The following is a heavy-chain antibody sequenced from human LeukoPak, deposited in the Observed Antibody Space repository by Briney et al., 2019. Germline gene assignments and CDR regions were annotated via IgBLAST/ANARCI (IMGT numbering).Heavy chain of an antibody. Sequence: SETLSLTCAVYGGSFSGYYWSWIRQPPGKGLEWIGEINRSGSTNYNPSLKSRVTISVDTSKNQFSLKLSSVTAADTAVYYCARGASRLKFDPWGQGTLVTVSS. V-gene: IGHV4-34*01. CDR2: INRSGST. CDR1: GGSFSGYY. J-gene: IGHJ5*02. CDR3: ARGASRLKFDP.